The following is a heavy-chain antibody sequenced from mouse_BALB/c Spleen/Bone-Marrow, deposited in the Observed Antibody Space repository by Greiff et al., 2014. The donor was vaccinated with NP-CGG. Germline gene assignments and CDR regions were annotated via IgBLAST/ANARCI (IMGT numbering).Heavy chain of an antibody. J-gene: IGHJ2*01. CDR3: AALWSGGYYFHY. V-gene: IGHV3-6*02. CDR2: ISYDGVN. CDR1: GYSITSGYY. Sequence: DVKLQESGPGLVKPSQSLSLTCSVTGYSITSGYYWNWIRQFPGNKLEWMGYISYDGVNNYNPSLKNRISITRDTSKNQFFLRLNSVTTEDTATYYCAALWSGGYYFHYWGQGTTLTVSS.